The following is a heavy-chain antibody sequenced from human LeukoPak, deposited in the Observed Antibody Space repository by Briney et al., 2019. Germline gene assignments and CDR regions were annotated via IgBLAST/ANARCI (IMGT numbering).Heavy chain of an antibody. Sequence: GASVKVSCRASGYTFTGYYMHWVRQAPGQGLEWMGRINPNSGGANYAQKFQGRVTMTRDTSISTAYMELSRLRSDDTAVYYCARSPQNIVVVVAATDYFDYWGQGTLVTVSS. CDR1: GYTFTGYY. V-gene: IGHV1-2*06. CDR3: ARSPQNIVVVVAATDYFDY. J-gene: IGHJ4*02. CDR2: INPNSGGA. D-gene: IGHD2-15*01.